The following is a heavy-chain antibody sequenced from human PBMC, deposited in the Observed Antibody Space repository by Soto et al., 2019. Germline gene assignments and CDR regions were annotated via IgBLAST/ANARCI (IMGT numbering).Heavy chain of an antibody. CDR3: ARVLYYDFWSGYPLPYYYYYGMDV. V-gene: IGHV3-30-3*01. Sequence: PGGSLRLSCAASGCTFSSFAMSWVRQAPGKGLEWVAVISYDGSNKYYADSVKGRFTISRDNSKNTLYLQMNSLRAEDTAVYYCARVLYYDFWSGYPLPYYYYYGMDVWGQGTTVTVSS. CDR2: ISYDGSNK. CDR1: GCTFSSFA. J-gene: IGHJ6*02. D-gene: IGHD3-3*01.